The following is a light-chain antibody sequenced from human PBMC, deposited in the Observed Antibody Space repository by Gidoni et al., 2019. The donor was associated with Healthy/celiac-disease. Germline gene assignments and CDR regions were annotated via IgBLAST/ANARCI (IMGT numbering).Light chain of an antibody. CDR2: GAS. CDR3: QQYNNWPPFT. J-gene: IGKJ3*01. Sequence: EIVMTQSPATLSVSPGERATLSCRASQSVSSNLAWYQQKPGQAPMLLIYGASTRATGIPARFSGSGSGTEFTLTISSLQSEEFAVYYSQQYNNWPPFTFGPGTKVDIK. V-gene: IGKV3-15*01. CDR1: QSVSSN.